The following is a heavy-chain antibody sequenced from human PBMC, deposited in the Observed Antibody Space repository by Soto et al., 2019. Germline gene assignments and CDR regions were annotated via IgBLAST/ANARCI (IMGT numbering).Heavy chain of an antibody. J-gene: IGHJ6*03. CDR3: ARAYGSGSYGYDYYYMDV. D-gene: IGHD3-10*01. Sequence: EVQLVESGGGLVKPGGSLRLSCAASGFTFSSYSMNWVRQATGKGLEWVSSISSSSSDIYYADSVKGRFTISRDNAKNSLYLHMNSLRAEDKAVYYCARAYGSGSYGYDYYYMDVWGKGTTVTVSS. CDR2: ISSSSSDI. V-gene: IGHV3-21*01. CDR1: GFTFSSYS.